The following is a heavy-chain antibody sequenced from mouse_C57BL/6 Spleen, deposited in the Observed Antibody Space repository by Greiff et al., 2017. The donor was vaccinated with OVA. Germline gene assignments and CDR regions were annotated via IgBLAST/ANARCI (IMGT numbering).Heavy chain of an antibody. CDR1: GYTFTDYN. V-gene: IGHV1-18*01. D-gene: IGHD5-5*01. CDR2: IHPNNGGT. Sequence: VQLQQSGPELVKPGASVKIPCKASGYTFTDYNMDWVKQSHGKSLEWIGDIHPNNGGTIYNQKFKGKATLTVDKSSSTAYMELRSLTSEDTAVYDCARGQGYYLGGFDVWGTGTTVTVSS. J-gene: IGHJ1*03. CDR3: ARGQGYYLGGFDV.